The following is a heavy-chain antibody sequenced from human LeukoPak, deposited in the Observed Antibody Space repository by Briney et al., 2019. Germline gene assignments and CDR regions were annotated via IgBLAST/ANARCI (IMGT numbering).Heavy chain of an antibody. CDR2: ISSSGSTI. Sequence: GGSLRLSCAASGFTFSDYYMSWIRQAPGKGLEWVSYISSSGSTIYYADSVKGRFTISRDNAKNSLYLQMNSLRAEDTAVYYCARDRYCSGGSCYFLWYYYYMDVWGKGTTVTVSS. V-gene: IGHV3-11*04. CDR3: ARDRYCSGGSCYFLWYYYYMDV. CDR1: GFTFSDYY. J-gene: IGHJ6*03. D-gene: IGHD2-15*01.